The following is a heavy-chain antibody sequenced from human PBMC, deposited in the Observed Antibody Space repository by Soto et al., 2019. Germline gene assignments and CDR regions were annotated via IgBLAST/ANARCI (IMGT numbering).Heavy chain of an antibody. V-gene: IGHV1-8*01. CDR1: GYTFTNND. D-gene: IGHD2-21*01. CDR3: VGAPLDYYSADYFDN. CDR2: MNPYSGNT. Sequence: QVQLVQSGAELKRPGASVKVSCKASGYTFTNNDINWVRQSTGQGLEWMGWMNPYSGNTGYAQKFQGRVTMTRDNSITTAYMEWSSLRSEDTAVYYCVGAPLDYYSADYFDNWGQGTLVTVSS. J-gene: IGHJ4*02.